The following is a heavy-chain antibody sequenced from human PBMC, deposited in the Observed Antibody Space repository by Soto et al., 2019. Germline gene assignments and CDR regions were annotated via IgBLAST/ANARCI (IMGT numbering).Heavy chain of an antibody. CDR3: ARIVWLRFEF. J-gene: IGHJ4*02. V-gene: IGHV2-5*02. CDR2: IDWAVDT. Sequence: QVTLRESGPTLVKPTQNLTLTCTFSGFSLTSSGVAVGWIRQPPGKALEWLASIDWAVDTHYNPSLKNRAIITGDTSKYQVVLTMANMDPTDTATYFCARIVWLRFEFWGQGTPVTVSS. D-gene: IGHD6-19*01. CDR1: GFSLTSSGVA.